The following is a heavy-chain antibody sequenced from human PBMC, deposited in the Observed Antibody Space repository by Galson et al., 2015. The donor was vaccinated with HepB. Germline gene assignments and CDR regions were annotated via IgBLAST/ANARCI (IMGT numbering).Heavy chain of an antibody. CDR1: GFTFSSYS. CDR2: ISSSSSYI. V-gene: IGHV3-21*01. CDR3: ARNYDFWSGYALTSKQEGYYYYYYMDV. D-gene: IGHD3-3*01. Sequence: SLRLSCAASGFTFSSYSMNWVRQAPGKGLEWVSSISSSSSYIYYADSVKGRFTISRDNAKNSLYLQMNSLRAEDTAVYYCARNYDFWSGYALTSKQEGYYYYYYMDVWGKGTTVTVSS. J-gene: IGHJ6*03.